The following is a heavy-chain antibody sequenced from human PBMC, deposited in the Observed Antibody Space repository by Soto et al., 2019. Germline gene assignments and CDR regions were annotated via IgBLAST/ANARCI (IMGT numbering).Heavy chain of an antibody. CDR1: GCTFSSYA. J-gene: IGHJ6*02. V-gene: IGHV3-30-3*01. Sequence: GGSLRLSCAASGCTFSSYAMHWVRQAPGKGLEWVAVISYDGSNKYYADSVKGRFTISRDNSKNTLYLQMNSLRAQDTAVYYCARDKIVVVMDVWRQGTTVTVAS. CDR2: ISYDGSNK. D-gene: IGHD3-22*01. CDR3: ARDKIVVVMDV.